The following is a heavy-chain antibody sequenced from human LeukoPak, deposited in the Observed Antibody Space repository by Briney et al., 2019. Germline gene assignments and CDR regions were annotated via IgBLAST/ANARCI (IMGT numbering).Heavy chain of an antibody. J-gene: IGHJ4*02. Sequence: SETLSLTCAVYGGSFSGYYWSWIRQPPGKGLEWIGEINHSGSTNYNPSLKSRVTISVDTSKNQFSLKLSSVTAADTAMYYCARRNDFDYWGQGTLVTVSS. CDR1: GGSFSGYY. CDR2: INHSGST. V-gene: IGHV4-34*01. D-gene: IGHD1-1*01. CDR3: ARRNDFDY.